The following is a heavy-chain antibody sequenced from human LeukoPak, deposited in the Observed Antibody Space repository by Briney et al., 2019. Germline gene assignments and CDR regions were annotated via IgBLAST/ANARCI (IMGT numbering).Heavy chain of an antibody. D-gene: IGHD3-22*01. CDR2: IKQDGSEK. Sequence: GGSLRLSCAASGFTFSNYWMTWVRQAPGKGLEWVANIKQDGSEKYHVDSVKGRVTISRDNARNSLYLQMNSLRAEDTAVYYCARSETTYYYDSSVYFYYYYGMDVWGQGTTVTVSS. V-gene: IGHV3-7*01. J-gene: IGHJ6*02. CDR3: ARSETTYYYDSSVYFYYYYGMDV. CDR1: GFTFSNYW.